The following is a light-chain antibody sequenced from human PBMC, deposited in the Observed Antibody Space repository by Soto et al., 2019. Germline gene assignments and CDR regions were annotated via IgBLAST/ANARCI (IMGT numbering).Light chain of an antibody. Sequence: IHLTLHNSTLSASVGYRVTITCRASQSISRWLAWYQQKPGKAPKLLIFDASSLQRGVPSKFSGSGSETEFTLTISDLQPDDIPTYYCLPSIHFSTFAQVS. CDR2: DAS. CDR3: LPSIHFST. V-gene: IGKV1-5*01. J-gene: IGKJ1*01. CDR1: QSISRW.